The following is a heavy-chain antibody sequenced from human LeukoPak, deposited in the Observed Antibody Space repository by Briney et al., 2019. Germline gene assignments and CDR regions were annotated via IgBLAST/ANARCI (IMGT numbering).Heavy chain of an antibody. Sequence: PGGSLRLSRAVSGFIVSDTEMRWVRQAPAKGLEWVSLLYSGGSTHYAHSGKGRVTISRDKSKNMLSLQMNSLRAEDTAVYYCARGESGICTRPFDYWGEGALVTVSP. J-gene: IGHJ4*02. D-gene: IGHD1-26*01. CDR3: ARGESGICTRPFDY. CDR2: LYSGGST. CDR1: GFIVSDTE. V-gene: IGHV3-66*01.